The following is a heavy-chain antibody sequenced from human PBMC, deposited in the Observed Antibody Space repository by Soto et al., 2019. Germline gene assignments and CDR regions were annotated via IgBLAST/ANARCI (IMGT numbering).Heavy chain of an antibody. CDR1: SGSVTSGRFF. CDR3: ARSLPGGTIFYMDV. CDR2: IYYSGNT. V-gene: IGHV4-31*02. Sequence: QVQLRESGPGVVEPSQTLSLNCHVSSGSVTSGRFFWSWVRQQPGKGLEWNGHIYYSGNTHYNPSLESRVAMSVDISQHQLSLTLTAVTPADSAVYYCARSLPGGTIFYMDVWGAGTTVTVSS. D-gene: IGHD2-2*01. J-gene: IGHJ6*03.